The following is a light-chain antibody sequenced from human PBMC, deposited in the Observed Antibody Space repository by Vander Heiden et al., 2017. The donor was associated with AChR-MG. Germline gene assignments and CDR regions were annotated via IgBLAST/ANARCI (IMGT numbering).Light chain of an antibody. V-gene: IGLV3-19*01. CDR1: SLRSYY. J-gene: IGLJ2*01. Sequence: SSELTQDPAVSVALGQTVRITCQGDSLRSYYASWYQQKPAQAPVLVIYGKNNRPSGIPDRFSGSSSGNTASFTITGAQAEDEADYYCNSRDSSGNHLVVFGGGTKLTVL. CDR2: GKN. CDR3: NSRDSSGNHLVV.